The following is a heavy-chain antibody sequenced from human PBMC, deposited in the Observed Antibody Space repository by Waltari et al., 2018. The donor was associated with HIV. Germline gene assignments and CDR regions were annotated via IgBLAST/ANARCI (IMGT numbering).Heavy chain of an antibody. V-gene: IGHV3-48*01. Sequence: EVQLVESGGTLVPPGGSLRLSCLASGFTFSGYSMNWVRQGPGKGLEWVAYISSTGTTIFYANSVKGRFTVSRDNVENSLYLDMSSLRAEDTGDYYCARCETVVTPFINKYLGLDVWGPGTTVTVSS. CDR3: ARCETVVTPFINKYLGLDV. J-gene: IGHJ6*02. CDR1: GFTFSGYS. D-gene: IGHD2-15*01. CDR2: ISSTGTTI.